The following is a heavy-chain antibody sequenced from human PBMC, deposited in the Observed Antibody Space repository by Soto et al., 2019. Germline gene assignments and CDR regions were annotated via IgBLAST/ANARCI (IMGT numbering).Heavy chain of an antibody. Sequence: EVQLLESGGGLVQPGGSLRLSCAASGFTFSSYAMSWVRQAPGKGLEWVSAISGSGGSTYYADSVKGRFTISRDNSKNTLYLQMNSLRAEDTAVYYCAKGDRITMIVVVRGNYFDYWGQGTLVTVSS. CDR2: ISGSGGST. CDR3: AKGDRITMIVVVRGNYFDY. CDR1: GFTFSSYA. V-gene: IGHV3-23*01. D-gene: IGHD3-22*01. J-gene: IGHJ4*02.